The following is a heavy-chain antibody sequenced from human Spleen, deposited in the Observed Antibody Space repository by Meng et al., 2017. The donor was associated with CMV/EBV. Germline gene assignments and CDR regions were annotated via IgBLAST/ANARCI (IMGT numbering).Heavy chain of an antibody. V-gene: IGHV3-30*02. D-gene: IGHD3-3*01. CDR3: ARVLGAYDFWSGYSSYGMDV. CDR1: GFTLSNHD. Sequence: GESLKISCATSGFTLSNHDIHWVRQAPGKGLEWVAFIRFDGSKKYFADSVKGRFTMSRDNSQNTLYLQMNSLRVEDTAVYYCARVLGAYDFWSGYSSYGMDVWGQGTTVTVSS. J-gene: IGHJ6*02. CDR2: IRFDGSKK.